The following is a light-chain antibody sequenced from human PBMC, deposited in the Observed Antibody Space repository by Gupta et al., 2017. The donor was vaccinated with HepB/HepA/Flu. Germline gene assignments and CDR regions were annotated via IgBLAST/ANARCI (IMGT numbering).Light chain of an antibody. CDR1: SSDVGGYNY. Sequence: SALPQPPSASGSPGQSVTISCTGTSSDVGGYNYVSWYQQHPGKAPKLMIYEVSKRPSGVPDRFSGSKSGNTASLTVSGLQAEDEADYYCSSYAGSNNLLFGGGTKLTVL. J-gene: IGLJ2*01. CDR2: EVS. V-gene: IGLV2-8*01. CDR3: SSYAGSNNLL.